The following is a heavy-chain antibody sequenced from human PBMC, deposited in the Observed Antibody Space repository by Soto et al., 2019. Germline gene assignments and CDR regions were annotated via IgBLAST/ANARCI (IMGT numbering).Heavy chain of an antibody. CDR3: ARKRGKYYYYGMDV. D-gene: IGHD3-10*01. Sequence: QVQLVESGGGVVQPGGSLRLSCAASGFTFSSYGMHWVRQAPGKGLEWVAVIWNDGSNKYYADSVKGRFTISRDNSKNTLYLQMNSLRAEDTAVYYCARKRGKYYYYGMDVWGQGTTVTVSS. J-gene: IGHJ6*02. CDR1: GFTFSSYG. CDR2: IWNDGSNK. V-gene: IGHV3-33*01.